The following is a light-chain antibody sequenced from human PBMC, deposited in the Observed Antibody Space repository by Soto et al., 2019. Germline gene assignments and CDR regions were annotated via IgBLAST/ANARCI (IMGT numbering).Light chain of an antibody. J-gene: IGKJ1*01. V-gene: IGKV3-20*01. CDR3: QQYGSSSWT. CDR1: QSVNNY. Sequence: ELVMTQSPATLSVSPGERATLSCRASQSVNNYLAWYQQKPGQAPRLLIYGASNRATGIPDRFSGSGSGTDFTLTISRLEPEDFAVYYCQQYGSSSWTFGQGTKVDIK. CDR2: GAS.